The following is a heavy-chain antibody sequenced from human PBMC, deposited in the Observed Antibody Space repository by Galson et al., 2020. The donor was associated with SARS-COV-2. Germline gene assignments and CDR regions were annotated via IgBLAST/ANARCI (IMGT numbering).Heavy chain of an antibody. V-gene: IGHV4-59*08. J-gene: IGHJ6*02. CDR1: GDSNSYFH. D-gene: IGHD3-3*02. CDR3: TGHRNFGLGGMGV. Sequence: SETLSFTCNVSGDSNSYFHWSWIRQSPGKGLEWLGYIYYSGSTKYNPSLTSRVTIAVDTSKNQFSLRLTSETGAGTAGYYWTGHRNFGLGGMGVWGQGTTVTGSS. CDR2: IYYSGST.